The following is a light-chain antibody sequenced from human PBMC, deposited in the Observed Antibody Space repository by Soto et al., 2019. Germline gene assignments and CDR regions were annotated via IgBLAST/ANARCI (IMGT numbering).Light chain of an antibody. Sequence: QPALTQPASVSGSPGQSITISCTGTSSDIGSHNFVSSHQQHPGKAPKFIIYGVSNRPSGVSNRFSGSKSGNTASLTISGLQADDEADYYCSSYTSTYIWVFGGGTKLTVL. V-gene: IGLV2-14*01. CDR3: SSYTSTYIWV. J-gene: IGLJ3*02. CDR1: SSDIGSHNF. CDR2: GVS.